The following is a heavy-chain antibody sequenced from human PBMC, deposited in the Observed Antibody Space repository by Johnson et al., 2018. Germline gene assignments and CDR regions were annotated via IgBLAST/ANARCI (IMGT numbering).Heavy chain of an antibody. CDR1: GFTFSSYW. J-gene: IGHJ4*02. D-gene: IGHD3-10*01. CDR2: ISWNSGSI. V-gene: IGHV3-9*01. CDR3: AKAPLYGSGSYLIDY. Sequence: EVQLVESGGGVVQPGRSLRLSCAASGFTFSSYWMHWVRQAPGKGLEWVSGISWNSGSIGYADSVKGRFTISRDNAKNSLSLQMNSLRAEDTALYYCAKAPLYGSGSYLIDYWGQGTLVTVSS.